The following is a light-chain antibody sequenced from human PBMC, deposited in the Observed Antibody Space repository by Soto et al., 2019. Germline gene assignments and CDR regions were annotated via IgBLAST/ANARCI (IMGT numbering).Light chain of an antibody. V-gene: IGKV3-15*01. J-gene: IGKJ1*01. CDR3: QHYSDWPT. CDR1: QSVSSSY. Sequence: EIVLTQSPATLSLSPGERATHSCRASQSVSSSYLAWYQQKPGQAPRLLIYGASSRATDIPARFSGSGSGTEFTLTISSLQSGDCAVYFCQHYSDWPTFGQGTKVDIK. CDR2: GAS.